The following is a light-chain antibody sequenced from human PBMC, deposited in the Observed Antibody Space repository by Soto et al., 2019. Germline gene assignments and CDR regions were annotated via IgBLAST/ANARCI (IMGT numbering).Light chain of an antibody. CDR1: SSNIGSNY. Sequence: QSVLTQPPSASGTPGQRVTISCSGSSSNIGSNYVYWYQQLPGTAPKLLIYRNNQRPSGVPDRFSGSKSGSSASLAISGLRSEYEADYNCPEWDDSLSGPVFGGGTTLTVL. V-gene: IGLV1-47*01. CDR3: PEWDDSLSGPV. CDR2: RNN. J-gene: IGLJ2*01.